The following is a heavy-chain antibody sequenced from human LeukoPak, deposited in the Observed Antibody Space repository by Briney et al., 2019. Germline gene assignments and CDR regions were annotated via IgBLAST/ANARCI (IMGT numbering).Heavy chain of an antibody. Sequence: GGSLRLSCAASGFTFSDFWMSWVRQPPGKGREGVTNIKQDGSEKYYVDSVKGRFTISRDNAKTSLYLQMNSLTAEDTAVYYCARDRRPSIYGGLDSWGQGTLVTVSS. CDR1: GFTFSDFW. V-gene: IGHV3-7*01. J-gene: IGHJ5*02. CDR3: ARDRRPSIYGGLDS. CDR2: IKQDGSEK. D-gene: IGHD4-23*01.